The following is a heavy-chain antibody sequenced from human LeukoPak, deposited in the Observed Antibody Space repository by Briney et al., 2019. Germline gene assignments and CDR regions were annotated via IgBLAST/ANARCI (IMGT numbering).Heavy chain of an antibody. CDR1: GFTFSSYW. Sequence: GGSLRLSCATSGFTFSSYWMPWVRQVPGKGLVWVSRVNGGGTSTSYADSVQGRFTISRDNAKNTLYLYMNSLRGDDTAIYFCVRSCSSGSCYGYKDYWGQGTLVTVSS. J-gene: IGHJ4*02. CDR2: VNGGGTST. CDR3: VRSCSSGSCYGYKDY. D-gene: IGHD2-2*01. V-gene: IGHV3-74*01.